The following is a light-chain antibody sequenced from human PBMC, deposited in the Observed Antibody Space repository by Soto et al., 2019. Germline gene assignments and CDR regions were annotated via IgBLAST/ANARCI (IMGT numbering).Light chain of an antibody. J-gene: IGKJ1*01. CDR1: QSVSSN. CDR2: DAS. CDR3: QVRTNWSIA. V-gene: IGKV3-11*01. Sequence: EIVMTQSPATLSVSPGERATLSCRASQSVSSNLAWYQQKPGQAPRLLIYDASNRATGIPARFSGTGSGTDFTLTINNLEPEDFAVYYCQVRTNWSIAFGRGTKVDI.